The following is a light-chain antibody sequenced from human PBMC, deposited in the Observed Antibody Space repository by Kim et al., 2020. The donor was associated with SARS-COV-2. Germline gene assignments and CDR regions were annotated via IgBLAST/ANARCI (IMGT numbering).Light chain of an antibody. CDR3: QNYNSAPPIT. Sequence: DIQMTQSPSSLSASVGGRVTITCRASQGISNYLAWYQQKPGKVPKLLIYAASTLQSGVPSRFSGSGSGTDFTLTISSLQPEDVATYYCQNYNSAPPITFGPGTKVDIK. J-gene: IGKJ3*01. V-gene: IGKV1-27*01. CDR2: AAS. CDR1: QGISNY.